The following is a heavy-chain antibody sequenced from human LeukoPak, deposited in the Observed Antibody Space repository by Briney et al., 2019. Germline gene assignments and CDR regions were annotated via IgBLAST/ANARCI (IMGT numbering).Heavy chain of an antibody. J-gene: IGHJ5*02. CDR3: AKDKRYRGANWFDP. Sequence: PGGSLRLSCAASGFTFSSYAMSWVRQAPGKGLEWVSAISGRGGSTYYADSVKGRFTISRDNSKNTLYLQMNSLRAEDTAVYYCAKDKRYRGANWFDPWGQGTLVTVSS. CDR1: GFTFSSYA. D-gene: IGHD3-9*01. V-gene: IGHV3-23*01. CDR2: ISGRGGST.